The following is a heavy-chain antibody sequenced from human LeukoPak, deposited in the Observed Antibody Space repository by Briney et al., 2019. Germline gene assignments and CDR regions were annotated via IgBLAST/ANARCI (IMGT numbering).Heavy chain of an antibody. V-gene: IGHV3-23*01. D-gene: IGHD2-15*01. Sequence: GGSLRLSCAASGFTFSDYYMSWIRQAPGKGMEWVSAISGSGGSTYYADSVKGRFTISRDNSKNTLHLQMNSLRAEDTAVYYCAKDPRGSCYYDYWGQGTLVTVSS. J-gene: IGHJ4*02. CDR1: GFTFSDYY. CDR3: AKDPRGSCYYDY. CDR2: ISGSGGST.